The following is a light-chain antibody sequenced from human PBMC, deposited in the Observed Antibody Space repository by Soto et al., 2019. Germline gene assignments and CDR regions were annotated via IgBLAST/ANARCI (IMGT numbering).Light chain of an antibody. CDR2: VAS. Sequence: EIVLKQSPATLSLSPGERATLSCRASQSVSTYLAWHQQKPGQAPGLLIYVASTRATGIPARFSGSGSGTEFTLTISSLQSEDFAVYFCQQYGNSPPGTFGQGTRLEIK. J-gene: IGKJ5*01. V-gene: IGKV3-15*01. CDR3: QQYGNSPPGT. CDR1: QSVSTY.